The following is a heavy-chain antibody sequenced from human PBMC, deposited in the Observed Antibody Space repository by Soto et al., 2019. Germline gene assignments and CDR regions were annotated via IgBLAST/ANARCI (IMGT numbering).Heavy chain of an antibody. V-gene: IGHV4-4*07. CDR1: GGSINSYY. D-gene: IGHD6-13*01. CDR3: ARGTAWAAAGYYYYYGMDV. CDR2: IYTSGST. J-gene: IGHJ6*02. Sequence: PSETLSLTCTVSGGSINSYYWSWMRQPAGKGLEWIRRIYTSGSTNYNPSLKSRVTMSVDTSKNQFSLKLSSVTAADTAVYYCARGTAWAAAGYYYYYGMDVWGQGTTVSVSS.